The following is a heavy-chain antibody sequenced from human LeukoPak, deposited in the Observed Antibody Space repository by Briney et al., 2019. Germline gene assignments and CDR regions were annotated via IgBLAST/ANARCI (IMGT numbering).Heavy chain of an antibody. CDR1: GDSVSNNSAA. CDR2: TYYRSKWYN. V-gene: IGHV6-1*01. CDR3: ARGAYGSYNWFDP. J-gene: IGHJ5*02. Sequence: SQTLSLTCAISGDSVSNNSAAWNWIRQSPSRGLEWLGRTYYRSKWYNGYAVSVKSRITINPDTSKNQFSLQLKSVTPDDTAVYYCARGAYGSYNWFDPWGQGALVTVSS. D-gene: IGHD3-10*01.